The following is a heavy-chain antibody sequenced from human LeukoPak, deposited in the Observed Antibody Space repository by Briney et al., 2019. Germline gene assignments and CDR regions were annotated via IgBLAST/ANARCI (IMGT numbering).Heavy chain of an antibody. V-gene: IGHV3-23*01. CDR1: GLSFSSHW. Sequence: GGSLRLSCAASGLSFSSHWMSWVRQAPGKGLEWVSAISGSGGSTYYADSVKGRFTISRDNSKNTLYLQMNSLRAEDTAVYYCAKGKWFGELLSRFDYWGQGTLVTVSS. CDR3: AKGKWFGELLSRFDY. CDR2: ISGSGGST. D-gene: IGHD3-10*01. J-gene: IGHJ4*02.